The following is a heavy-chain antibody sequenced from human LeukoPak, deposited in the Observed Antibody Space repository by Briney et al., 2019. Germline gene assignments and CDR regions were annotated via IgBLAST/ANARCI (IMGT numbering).Heavy chain of an antibody. D-gene: IGHD3-3*01. J-gene: IGHJ5*02. CDR1: GGSISSYY. Sequence: PSETLSLTCTVSGGSISSYYWTWIRQPPGKGLEWIGYIYYSGSTNYNPSLKSRVTISVDTSKNQFSLKLSSVTAADTAVYYCARGLRFLEWLFWFDPWGQGTLVTVSS. CDR2: IYYSGST. V-gene: IGHV4-59*12. CDR3: ARGLRFLEWLFWFDP.